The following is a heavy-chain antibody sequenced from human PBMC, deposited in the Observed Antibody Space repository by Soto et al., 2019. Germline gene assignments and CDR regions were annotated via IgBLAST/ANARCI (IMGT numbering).Heavy chain of an antibody. Sequence: QVLLVQSGPEVKNPGASLNISCKTSGYTFFGYDMSWVRQAPGQGLEWMGGISGYSGDTQYAQKFKGRVTLTRDISTSTVYMELRSLTSDDVATYYCARHRGPTTAENWFDPWGQGTLVIVSS. J-gene: IGHJ5*02. CDR1: GYTFFGYD. CDR3: ARHRGPTTAENWFDP. D-gene: IGHD6-13*01. CDR2: ISGYSGDT. V-gene: IGHV1-18*03.